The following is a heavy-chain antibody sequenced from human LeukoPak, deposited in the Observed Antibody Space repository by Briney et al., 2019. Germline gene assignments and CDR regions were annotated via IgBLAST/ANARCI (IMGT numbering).Heavy chain of an antibody. D-gene: IGHD3-10*01. J-gene: IGHJ6*03. Sequence: ASVMVSCKANGYTFSDYYIHWVRQAPGQGLEWMGWINPNSGGTNYAQKFQGRVTMTRDTSISTAYMELSRLRSDDTAVYYCARDLYYGSGYYYYYYMDVWGKGTTVTISS. CDR3: ARDLYYGSGYYYYYYMDV. V-gene: IGHV1-2*02. CDR2: INPNSGGT. CDR1: GYTFSDYY.